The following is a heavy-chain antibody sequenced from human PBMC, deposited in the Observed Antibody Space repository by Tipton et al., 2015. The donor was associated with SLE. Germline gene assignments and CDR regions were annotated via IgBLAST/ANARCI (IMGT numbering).Heavy chain of an antibody. CDR3: ARESGATDDY. CDR1: GYIFTNYV. V-gene: IGHV1-18*01. D-gene: IGHD1-26*01. J-gene: IGHJ4*02. CDR2: ISTYNGDT. Sequence: VQLVQSGPEVKEPGASVKVSCKASGYIFTNYVITWVRQAPGQGLEWMGWISTYNGDTNYAQNFQGRVTMTTDTSTSTAYMELRSLRSDDTAVYYCARESGATDDYWGQGSLVTVSS.